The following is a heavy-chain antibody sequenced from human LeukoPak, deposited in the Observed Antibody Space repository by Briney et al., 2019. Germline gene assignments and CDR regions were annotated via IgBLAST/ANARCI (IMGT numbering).Heavy chain of an antibody. V-gene: IGHV3-23*01. Sequence: PGGSLRLSCAASGFTLSSYAMNWVRQAPGKGLEWVSGTGSTGVSTFYADSVKGRFTVSRDNSKNTLYLQMNSLRAEDTAVYYCAKEWSGYARGVLGYWGQGTLVTVSS. D-gene: IGHD5-12*01. CDR3: AKEWSGYARGVLGY. CDR2: TGSTGVST. CDR1: GFTLSSYA. J-gene: IGHJ4*02.